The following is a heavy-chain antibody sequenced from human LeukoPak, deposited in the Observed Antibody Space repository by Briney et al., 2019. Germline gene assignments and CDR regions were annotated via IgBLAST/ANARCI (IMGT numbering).Heavy chain of an antibody. J-gene: IGHJ4*02. CDR2: ISHDAKST. D-gene: IGHD6-19*01. CDR3: ATLERGYAVAVDY. CDR1: GFTFSSYG. V-gene: IGHV3-30*03. Sequence: GGSLRLSCATSGFTFSSYGMHWVRQVPGKGLEWVTVISHDAKSTYHVDSVKGRFTISRDNSKNTLYLQMNSLRAEDTAVYYCATLERGYAVAVDYWGQGTLVTVSS.